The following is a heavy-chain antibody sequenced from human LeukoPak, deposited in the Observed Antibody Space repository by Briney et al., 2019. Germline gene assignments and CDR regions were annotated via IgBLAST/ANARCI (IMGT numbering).Heavy chain of an antibody. D-gene: IGHD3-22*01. CDR1: GFTFSSYS. J-gene: IGHJ4*02. CDR2: ISSSSSYI. CDR3: ARVNDSSGYYSYYFDY. V-gene: IGHV3-21*01. Sequence: GRSLRLSCAASGFTFSSYSMNWVRQAPGKGLEWVSSISSSSSYIYYADSVKGRFTISRDNAKNSLYLQMNSLRAEDTAVYYCARVNDSSGYYSYYFDYWGQGTLVTVSS.